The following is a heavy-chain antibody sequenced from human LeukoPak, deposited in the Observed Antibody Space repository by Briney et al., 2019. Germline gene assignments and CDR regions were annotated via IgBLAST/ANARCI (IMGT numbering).Heavy chain of an antibody. CDR2: IGTAGDT. Sequence: GGSLRLSCAASGFTFSSYDMHWVRQATGQGLEWVSAIGTAGDTYYPGSVKGRFTISRENAKNSLYLQMNSLRAGDTAVYYCARGGGAVAGTRFVAFDIWGQGTMVTVSS. CDR1: GFTFSSYD. CDR3: ARGGGAVAGTRFVAFDI. J-gene: IGHJ3*02. V-gene: IGHV3-13*01. D-gene: IGHD6-19*01.